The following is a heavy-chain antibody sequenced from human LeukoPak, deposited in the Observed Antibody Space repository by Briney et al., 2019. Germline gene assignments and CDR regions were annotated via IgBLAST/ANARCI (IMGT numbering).Heavy chain of an antibody. CDR2: IKQDGSDK. Sequence: GGSLRLSCAASGFTFSTYWMSWVRQAPGKGPEWVANIKQDGSDKFYVDSVKGRFTISRDNAKNSMYLQMNSLRAEDTAVYYCARVLPVASRDYWGQGTLVTVSS. J-gene: IGHJ4*02. CDR3: ARVLPVASRDY. CDR1: GFTFSTYW. V-gene: IGHV3-7*01. D-gene: IGHD2-2*01.